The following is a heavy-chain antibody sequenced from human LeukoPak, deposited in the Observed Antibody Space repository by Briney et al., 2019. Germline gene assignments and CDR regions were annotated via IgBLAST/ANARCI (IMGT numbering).Heavy chain of an antibody. V-gene: IGHV3-23*01. J-gene: IGHJ3*02. CDR3: ARESNYYGSGSYGAFDI. CDR1: GFTFSSYA. D-gene: IGHD3-10*01. CDR2: ISGSGGST. Sequence: GGSLRLSCAASGFTFSSYAMSWVRQAPGKGLEWVSAISGSGGSTYYADSVKGRFTISRDNSKNTLYLQMNSLGAEDTAVYYCARESNYYGSGSYGAFDIWGQGTMVTVSS.